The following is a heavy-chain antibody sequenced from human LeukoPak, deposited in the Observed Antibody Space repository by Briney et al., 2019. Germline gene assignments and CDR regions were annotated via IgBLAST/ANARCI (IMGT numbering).Heavy chain of an antibody. CDR3: ARGGYSGYDRVYYYYYYMDV. CDR2: INPNSGGT. CDR1: GYTFTGYY. J-gene: IGHJ6*03. D-gene: IGHD5-12*01. Sequence: ASVKVSCKASGYTFTGYYMHWVRQAPGQGLEWMGWINPNSGGTNYAQKFQGRVTMTRDTSISTAYMELSRLRSDDTAVYYCARGGYSGYDRVYYYYYYMDVWDKGTTVTISS. V-gene: IGHV1-2*02.